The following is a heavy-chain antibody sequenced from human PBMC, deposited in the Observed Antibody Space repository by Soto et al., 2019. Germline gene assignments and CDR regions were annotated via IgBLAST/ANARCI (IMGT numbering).Heavy chain of an antibody. CDR3: ARAPKVSGSSQTRPDF. J-gene: IGHJ4*02. CDR1: SGSFSGYY. CDR2: ISQSGNT. Sequence: SETLSLTCSIYSGSFSGYYWSWIRQPPGKGLEWIGEISQSGNTNYSPSLKSRVSISIDTSKKQFSLNLASVSAADTAVYYCARAPKVSGSSQTRPDFWGQGTLVTVAS. V-gene: IGHV4-34*01. D-gene: IGHD6-6*01.